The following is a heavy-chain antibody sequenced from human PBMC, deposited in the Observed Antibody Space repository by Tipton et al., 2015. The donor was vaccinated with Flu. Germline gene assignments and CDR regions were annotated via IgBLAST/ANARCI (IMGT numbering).Heavy chain of an antibody. CDR1: GYTFINYD. CDR2: MSPSTGDT. V-gene: IGHV1-8*01. J-gene: IGHJ4*02. D-gene: IGHD1-1*01. CDR3: ARGTNYNGVYLDY. Sequence: VQLVQSGAEVKKPGASVKVSCEASGYTFINYDINWVRQAPGQGLQWMGWMSPSTGDTSYSHHFQGRVTMTRLTSITTAYMELTSLRPEDTAVYYCARGTNYNGVYLDYWGQGTLVTVSS.